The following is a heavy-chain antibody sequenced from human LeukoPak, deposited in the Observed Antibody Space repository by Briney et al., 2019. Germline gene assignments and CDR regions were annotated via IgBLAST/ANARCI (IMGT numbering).Heavy chain of an antibody. CDR3: ARAPPKYYYGSGSSTVFDP. J-gene: IGHJ5*02. V-gene: IGHV4-31*03. Sequence: SETLSLTCSVSGGSISSGGYYWSWIRQHPGKGLEWIGYIYYSGSTYYNPSLKSRVTISVDTSKNQFSLKLSSVTAADTAVYCCARAPPKYYYGSGSSTVFDPWGQGTLVTVSS. CDR2: IYYSGST. CDR1: GGSISSGGYY. D-gene: IGHD3-10*01.